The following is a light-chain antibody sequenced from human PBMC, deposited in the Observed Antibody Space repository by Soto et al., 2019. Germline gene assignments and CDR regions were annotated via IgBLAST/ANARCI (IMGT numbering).Light chain of an antibody. Sequence: EIVLTQSPGTLSLSPGERATLSCRADKSVSDTLLTWFQQKPGQAPRLLIFGTSNRAPGIPDRFSGSGSGTDFTLTISRQETEDFAVYYCQHYGDSSWTFGQGTKVEIK. CDR2: GTS. V-gene: IGKV3-20*01. J-gene: IGKJ1*01. CDR3: QHYGDSSWT. CDR1: KSVSDTL.